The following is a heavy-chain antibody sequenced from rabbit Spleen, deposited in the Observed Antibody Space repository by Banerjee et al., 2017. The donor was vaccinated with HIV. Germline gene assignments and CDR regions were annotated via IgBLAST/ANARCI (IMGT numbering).Heavy chain of an antibody. Sequence: QSLEESGGDLVKPGASLTLTCKASGLDFSGDSYDSYMCWIRQAPGKGLEWIACIDAGSSGFTYHASWAKGRFTISKTSSTTVTLQATSLTAADTATYFCARFYAGYGDFGHAAMWGPGTLVTVS. J-gene: IGHJ4*01. CDR2: IDAGSSGFT. D-gene: IGHD7-1*01. CDR1: GLDFSGDSY. V-gene: IGHV1S40*01. CDR3: ARFYAGYGDFGHAAM.